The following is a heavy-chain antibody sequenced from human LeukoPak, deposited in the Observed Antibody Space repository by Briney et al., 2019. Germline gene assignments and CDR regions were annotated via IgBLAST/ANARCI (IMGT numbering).Heavy chain of an antibody. J-gene: IGHJ4*02. CDR3: ARQGIHLWFDF. V-gene: IGHV3-30-3*01. Sequence: GGSLRLSCAASGFTFSHYAMHWVRQAPGKGLEWVAVISYDGSNKYYADSVKGRFTISRDNSKNTLYLQMNSLRAEDTAVYYCARQGIHLWFDFWGQGTLVTVSS. D-gene: IGHD5-18*01. CDR1: GFTFSHYA. CDR2: ISYDGSNK.